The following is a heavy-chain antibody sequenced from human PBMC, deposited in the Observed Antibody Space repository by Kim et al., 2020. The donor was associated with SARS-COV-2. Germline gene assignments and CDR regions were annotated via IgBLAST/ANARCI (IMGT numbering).Heavy chain of an antibody. CDR2: IIPIFGTA. V-gene: IGHV1-69*13. CDR1: GGTFSSYA. D-gene: IGHD1-7*01. CDR3: ARSGYNWNYAGSN. Sequence: SVKVSCKASGGTFSSYAISWVRQAPGQGLEWMGGIIPIFGTANYAQKFQGRVTITADESTSTAYMELSSLRYEDTAVYYCARSGYNWNYAGSNWGQGTLVTVSS. J-gene: IGHJ4*02.